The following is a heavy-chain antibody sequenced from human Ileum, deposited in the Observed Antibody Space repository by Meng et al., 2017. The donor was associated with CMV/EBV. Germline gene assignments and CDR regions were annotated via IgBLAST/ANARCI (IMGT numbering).Heavy chain of an antibody. V-gene: IGHV7-4-1*02. CDR3: TRGDRAHTAKYDF. CDR1: GYSFITYG. Sequence: QVQLVQSGSELKEPGASGKVSCKTSGYSFITYGINWVREAPGQRLEWMGWINTSAAYPTYAQDFTGRFVFSLDTSVSTAYLQISSLRAEDTAVYYCTRGDRAHTAKYDFWGRGTLVTVSS. D-gene: IGHD5-18*01. CDR2: INTSAAYP. J-gene: IGHJ4*02.